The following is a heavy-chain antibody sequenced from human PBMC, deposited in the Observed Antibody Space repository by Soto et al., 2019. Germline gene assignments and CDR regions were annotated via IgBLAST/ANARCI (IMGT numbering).Heavy chain of an antibody. CDR1: VFTFSSYS. J-gene: IGHJ2*01. V-gene: IGHV3-21*01. CDR3: ARDRPTYYYDSSGPRYFDL. D-gene: IGHD3-22*01. Sequence: EVQLVESGGGLVKPGGSLRLSCAASVFTFSSYSMNWVRQAPGKGLERVSSISSSSNYIYYADSVKGRFTISRDNAKNSLYLQMNSLRAEDTAVYYCARDRPTYYYDSSGPRYFDLWGRGTLVTVSS. CDR2: ISSSSNYI.